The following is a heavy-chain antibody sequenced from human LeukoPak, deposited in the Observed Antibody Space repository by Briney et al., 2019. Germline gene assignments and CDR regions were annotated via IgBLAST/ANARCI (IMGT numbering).Heavy chain of an antibody. Sequence: GGSLRLSCAASGFTFSSYSMNWVRQAPGKGLEWVSSISSSSSYIYYADSVKGLFTISRDNAKNSLYLQMNSLRAEDTAVYYCARDAVDTANAVWGQGTTVTVSS. D-gene: IGHD5-18*01. CDR3: ARDAVDTANAV. CDR1: GFTFSSYS. J-gene: IGHJ6*02. CDR2: ISSSSSYI. V-gene: IGHV3-21*01.